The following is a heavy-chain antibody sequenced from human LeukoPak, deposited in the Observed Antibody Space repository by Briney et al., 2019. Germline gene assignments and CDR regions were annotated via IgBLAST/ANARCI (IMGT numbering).Heavy chain of an antibody. Sequence: GGSLRLSCAASGFTFSTYWMHWVRQAPGKGLVWVSRINSDGSSTSYAGSVKGRFTISRDNAKNTLYLQMNSLRAEDTAVYYCARDPSLYSSGWLFDYWGQGTLVTVSS. CDR3: ARDPSLYSSGWLFDY. CDR2: INSDGSST. D-gene: IGHD6-19*01. J-gene: IGHJ4*02. CDR1: GFTFSTYW. V-gene: IGHV3-74*01.